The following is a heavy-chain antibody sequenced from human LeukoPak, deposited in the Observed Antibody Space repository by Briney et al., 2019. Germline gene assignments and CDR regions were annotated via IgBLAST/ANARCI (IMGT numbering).Heavy chain of an antibody. CDR1: GLTFSTYG. Sequence: GGSLRLSCAASGLTFSTYGMSWVRQAPGKGLEWISAVSGGGTTSYADSVRGRFAISRDNSKNTLYLQMNSLRAEDTAVYYCAQEDSEGGLNWFDPWGQGALVTVSS. D-gene: IGHD1-14*01. CDR3: AQEDSEGGLNWFDP. CDR2: VSGGGTT. J-gene: IGHJ5*02. V-gene: IGHV3-23*01.